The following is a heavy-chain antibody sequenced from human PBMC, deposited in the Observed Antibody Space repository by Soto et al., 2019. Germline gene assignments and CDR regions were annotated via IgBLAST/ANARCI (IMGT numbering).Heavy chain of an antibody. CDR3: ARYGSSSWSRFDY. J-gene: IGHJ4*02. V-gene: IGHV3-23*01. CDR1: GFTFSDSA. CDR2: MSGSGRRT. Sequence: LSLSCDASGFTFSDSAMSWVRQAPGKRLEWVSGMSGSGRRTDYADSVKGRFIISRDNSKNTLYIQINSLRAEDTAVYYCARYGSSSWSRFDYWGQGTLVTVSS. D-gene: IGHD6-13*01.